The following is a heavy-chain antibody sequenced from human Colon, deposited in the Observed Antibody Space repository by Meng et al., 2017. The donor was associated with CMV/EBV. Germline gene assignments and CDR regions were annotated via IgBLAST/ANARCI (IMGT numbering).Heavy chain of an antibody. Sequence: QVQPQESGPGLVKPSQTLHLTCTGSGDSFRIGDHFWTWIRQFPGKGLEWICCIHSCGSIHYNPSLQSRETISSDTSKSQFSLNLTSVSPADTAVYFCARGRDPYKVRLWGQVTLVTVSS. J-gene: IGHJ4*02. CDR2: IHSCGSI. CDR1: GDSFRIGDHF. V-gene: IGHV4-31*02. D-gene: IGHD5-24*01. CDR3: ARGRDPYKVRL.